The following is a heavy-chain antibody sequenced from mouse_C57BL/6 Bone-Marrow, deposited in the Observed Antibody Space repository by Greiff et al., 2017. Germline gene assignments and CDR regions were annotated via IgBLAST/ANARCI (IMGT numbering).Heavy chain of an antibody. CDR1: GYTFTSYW. J-gene: IGHJ1*03. CDR2: IYPGSGST. Sequence: QVQLQQPGAELVKPGASVKMSCKASGYTFTSYWITWVKQRPGQGLEWIGDIYPGSGSTNYNEKFKSKATLTVDTSSSTAYMQLSSLTSEDSAVYYGARPYYSNSWYFDVWGTGTTVTVSA. V-gene: IGHV1-55*01. D-gene: IGHD2-5*01. CDR3: ARPYYSNSWYFDV.